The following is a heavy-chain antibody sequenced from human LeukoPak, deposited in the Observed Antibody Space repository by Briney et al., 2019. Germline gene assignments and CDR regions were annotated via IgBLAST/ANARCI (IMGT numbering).Heavy chain of an antibody. Sequence: ASAKVSCKASGGTFSSYAISWVRQAPGQGLEWMGRIIPILGIANYAQKFQGRVTITADKSTSTAYMELSSLRSEDTAVYYFARDGWGDDYGDSFDYWGQGTLVTVSS. J-gene: IGHJ4*02. CDR3: ARDGWGDDYGDSFDY. CDR1: GGTFSSYA. CDR2: IIPILGIA. D-gene: IGHD4-17*01. V-gene: IGHV1-69*04.